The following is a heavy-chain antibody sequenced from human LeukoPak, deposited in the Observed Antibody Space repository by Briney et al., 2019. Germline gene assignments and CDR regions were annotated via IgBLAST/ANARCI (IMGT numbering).Heavy chain of an antibody. J-gene: IGHJ4*02. Sequence: GGSLRLSCAASGFTISSNYMNWVRQAPGKGLDWVSVISDGGSTYYADSVKGRFTISRDNSKNTLYLQMNSLRAEDTAVYYCAREVSSGYYYYFDYWGQGTLVTVSS. CDR3: AREVSSGYYYYFDY. V-gene: IGHV3-53*01. CDR2: ISDGGST. D-gene: IGHD3-22*01. CDR1: GFTISSNY.